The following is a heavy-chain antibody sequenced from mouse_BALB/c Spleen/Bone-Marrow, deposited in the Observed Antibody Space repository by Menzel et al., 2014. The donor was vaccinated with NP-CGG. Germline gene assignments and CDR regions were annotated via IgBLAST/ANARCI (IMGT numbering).Heavy chain of an antibody. V-gene: IGHV1-14*01. CDR1: GYAFISYV. J-gene: IGHJ3*01. D-gene: IGHD2-14*01. CDR2: INPYNDGT. CDR3: ASGRYGFAY. Sequence: VQLQQSGPELVKPGASVKMSCKASGYAFISYVMHWVKQKPGQGLEWIGYINPYNDGTKYNEKFKGKATLTSDKSSSTAYMELSSLTSGDSAVYYCASGRYGFAYWGQGTPVTVFA.